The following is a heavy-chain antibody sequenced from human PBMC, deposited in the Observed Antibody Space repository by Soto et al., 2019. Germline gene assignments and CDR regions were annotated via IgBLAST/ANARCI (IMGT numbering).Heavy chain of an antibody. CDR2: IYYSGST. J-gene: IGHJ6*03. D-gene: IGHD6-6*01. V-gene: IGHV4-59*08. CDR3: ARHKGYSSSSFEYYYMDV. CDR1: GGSISSYY. Sequence: QVQLQESGPGLVKPSETLSLTCTVSGGSISSYYWSWIRQPPGKGLEWIGYIYYSGSTNYNPSLKSRVTISVDTSKNPFSLKLSSVTAADTAVYYCARHKGYSSSSFEYYYMDVWGKGTTVTVSS.